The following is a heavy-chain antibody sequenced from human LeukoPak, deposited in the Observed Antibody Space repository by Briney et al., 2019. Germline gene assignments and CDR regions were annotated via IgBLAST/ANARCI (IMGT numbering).Heavy chain of an antibody. CDR2: ISSSSSYI. V-gene: IGHV3-11*05. CDR1: GFTFRDYY. D-gene: IGHD5-12*01. Sequence: PGGSLRLSCVASGFTFRDYYMSWIRRAPGKGLEWVSYISSSSSYIDYADSVKGRFTISRDNAKNSLHLQMKSLRAEDTAVYYCAKGFYGGYADYWGQGTLVTVSS. CDR3: AKGFYGGYADY. J-gene: IGHJ4*02.